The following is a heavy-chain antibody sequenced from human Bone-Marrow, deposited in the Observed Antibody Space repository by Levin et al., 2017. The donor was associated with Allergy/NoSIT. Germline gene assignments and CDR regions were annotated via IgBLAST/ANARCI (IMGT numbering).Heavy chain of an antibody. V-gene: IGHV5-51*01. Sequence: ASVKVSCKGSGYSFTSYWIGWVRQMPGKGLEWMGIIYPSDSDTRYSPSFQGQVTIPADKSISTAYLQWSSLKASDTAMYYCAIAAIYYDTSGYYESPFDYWGQGTLVTVSS. J-gene: IGHJ4*02. CDR1: GYSFTSYW. CDR3: AIAAIYYDTSGYYESPFDY. D-gene: IGHD3-22*01. CDR2: IYPSDSDT.